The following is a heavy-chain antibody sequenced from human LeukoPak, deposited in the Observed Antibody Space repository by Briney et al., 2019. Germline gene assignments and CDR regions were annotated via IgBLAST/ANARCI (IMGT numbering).Heavy chain of an antibody. Sequence: GGSLRLSCAASGFTFSSYGMHWVRQAPGKGLEWVAVIWYDGSNKYYADTVKGRFTISRGNSKNTLYLQMNSLRAEDTAVYYCARGEVGRLRSAYYYYGMDVWGQGTTVTVSS. V-gene: IGHV3-33*01. CDR3: ARGEVGRLRSAYYYYGMDV. CDR2: IWYDGSNK. D-gene: IGHD5-12*01. J-gene: IGHJ6*02. CDR1: GFTFSSYG.